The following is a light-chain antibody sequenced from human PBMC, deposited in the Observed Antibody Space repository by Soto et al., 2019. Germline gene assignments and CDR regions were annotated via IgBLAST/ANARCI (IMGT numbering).Light chain of an antibody. Sequence: QSVLTQPAPVSGSPGHSIPITCTGTSSDVGGYNYVSWYQQHPGKAPKLMIYDVSNRPSGVSNRFSGSKSGNTASLTISGLQAEDEADYYCSSYTSSSTDYVFGTGTKVTVL. J-gene: IGLJ1*01. CDR3: SSYTSSSTDYV. CDR1: SSDVGGYNY. V-gene: IGLV2-14*01. CDR2: DVS.